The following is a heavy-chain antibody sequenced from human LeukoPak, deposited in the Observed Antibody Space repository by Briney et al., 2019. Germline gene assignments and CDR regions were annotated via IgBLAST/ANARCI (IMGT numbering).Heavy chain of an antibody. CDR3: ARRGRSSSLDVPSFDS. D-gene: IGHD6-6*01. J-gene: IGHJ5*01. V-gene: IGHV1-69*13. CDR1: GVTLSSFT. CDR2: IIPVFGTA. Sequence: ASVKVSCKASGVTLSSFTITWVRQAPGQGLEWMGGIIPVFGTANYAQKFQGRVTITADESTRTAYMELTSLRSEDTAVYYCARRGRSSSLDVPSFDSWVQGTLVTVSS.